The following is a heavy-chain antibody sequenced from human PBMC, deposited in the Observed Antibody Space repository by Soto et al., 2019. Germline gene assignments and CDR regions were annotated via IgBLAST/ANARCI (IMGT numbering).Heavy chain of an antibody. CDR2: ISWNSGSI. V-gene: IGHV3-9*01. J-gene: IGHJ4*02. CDR1: GFTFDDYA. D-gene: IGHD3-9*01. CDR3: AKGYYDILTPIVY. Sequence: PGGSLRLSCAASGFTFDDYAMHWVRQAPGKGLEWVSGISWNSGSIGYADSVKGRFTTSRDNAKNSLYLQMNSLRAEDTALYYCAKGYYDILTPIVYWGQGTLVTVSS.